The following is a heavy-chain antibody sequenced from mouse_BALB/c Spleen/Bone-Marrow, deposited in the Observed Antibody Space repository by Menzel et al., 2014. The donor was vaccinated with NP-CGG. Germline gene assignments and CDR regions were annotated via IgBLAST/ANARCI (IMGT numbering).Heavy chain of an antibody. J-gene: IGHJ2*01. CDR2: ISTYSGNT. CDR3: ARNFYSSAYFDF. V-gene: IGHV1-67*01. CDR1: GYKFTDYA. Sequence: VHLVESGPELVRPGVSVKISCKGSGYKFTDYAMHWVKLSHAKSLEWIGLISTYSGNTHYNQKFKGKATMTVDKSSSTAYMELARLTSEDSAIYYCARNFYSSAYFDFWGQGSTLTVSS. D-gene: IGHD1-1*01.